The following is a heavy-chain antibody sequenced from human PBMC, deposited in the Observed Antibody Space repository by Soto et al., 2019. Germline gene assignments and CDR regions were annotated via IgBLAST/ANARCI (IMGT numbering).Heavy chain of an antibody. V-gene: IGHV4-38-2*02. J-gene: IGHJ4*02. D-gene: IGHD6-19*01. CDR2: IYHSGST. Sequence: TETLSLTCTVSSSPINSRYYWGWIRQTPGKGLEWVASIYHSGSTHYNPSLKSRATISVDTSKNQFSLRLSSVTAADTAIYYCPRNTSGRNFDYWGQGTPVPVYS. CDR3: PRNTSGRNFDY. CDR1: SSPINSRYY.